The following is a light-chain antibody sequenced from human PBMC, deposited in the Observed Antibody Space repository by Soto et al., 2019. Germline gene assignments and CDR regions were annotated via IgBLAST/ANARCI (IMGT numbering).Light chain of an antibody. Sequence: QLVLTQSPSASASLGASVKLTCTLSSGHSTYDIAWLQQQPEKGPRFLMRLNSEGSHSRGDGIPDRFSGSSSGAERYLIISSLQSEDEADYYCQTWGIEYRVFGGGTQLTVL. CDR2: LNSEGSH. V-gene: IGLV4-69*02. J-gene: IGLJ2*01. CDR3: QTWGIEYRV. CDR1: SGHSTYD.